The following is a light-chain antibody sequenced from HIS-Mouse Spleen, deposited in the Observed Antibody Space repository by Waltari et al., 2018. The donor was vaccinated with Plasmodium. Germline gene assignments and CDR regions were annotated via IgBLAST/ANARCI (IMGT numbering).Light chain of an antibody. Sequence: QSALTQPRSVSGSPGQSVTISCTGTSSAVGGYNYVSWYQQHPGKAPKLMIYDVSKRPSGVPDRLSGSKSGNTASLTISGLQAEDEADYYCCSYAGSYTYVFGTGTKVTVL. CDR2: DVS. CDR1: SSAVGGYNY. J-gene: IGLJ1*01. V-gene: IGLV2-11*01. CDR3: CSYAGSYTYV.